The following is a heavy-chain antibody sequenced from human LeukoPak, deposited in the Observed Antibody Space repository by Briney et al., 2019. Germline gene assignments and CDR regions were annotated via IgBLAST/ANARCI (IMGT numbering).Heavy chain of an antibody. CDR3: ASSKATDTAMALDY. CDR2: IYYSGST. V-gene: IGHV4-31*03. CDR1: GGSIGSGGYY. Sequence: SQTLSLTCTVSGGSIGSGGYYWSWIRQHPGKGLEWIGYIYYSGSTYYNPSLKSRVTISVDTSKNQFSLKLSSVTAADTAVYYCASSKATDTAMALDYWGQGTLVTVSS. D-gene: IGHD5-18*01. J-gene: IGHJ4*02.